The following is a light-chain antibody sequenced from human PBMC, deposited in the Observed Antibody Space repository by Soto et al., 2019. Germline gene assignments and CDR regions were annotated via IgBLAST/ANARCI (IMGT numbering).Light chain of an antibody. Sequence: QSALTQPASVSGSPGQSITISCTGTSSDVGAYNYVSWYQQHPGKAPKLMIYEVSDRPSGVSNRFSGSKSGNTASLTISGLQAEDEADYYCSSYTSSSTVVFGGGTKLPS. CDR3: SSYTSSSTVV. J-gene: IGLJ2*01. CDR2: EVS. CDR1: SSDVGAYNY. V-gene: IGLV2-14*01.